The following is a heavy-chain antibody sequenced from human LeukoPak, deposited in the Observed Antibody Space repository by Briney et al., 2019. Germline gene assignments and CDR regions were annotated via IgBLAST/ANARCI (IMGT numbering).Heavy chain of an antibody. CDR1: GGSISSYY. CDR3: ALYCRLSSNCGYYGMDV. D-gene: IGHD2-15*01. J-gene: IGHJ6*02. Sequence: SETLSFTCTVSGGSISSYYWSWIRQPPGKGLEWIGEVSFSGSTNYNPSLTSRVTISADTSKNQFSLKLSSVTAADTAVYYCALYCRLSSNCGYYGMDVWGQGTTVTVSS. CDR2: VSFSGST. V-gene: IGHV4-59*08.